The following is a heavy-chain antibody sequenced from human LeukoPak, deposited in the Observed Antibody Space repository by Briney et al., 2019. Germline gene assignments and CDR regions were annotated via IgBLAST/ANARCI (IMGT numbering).Heavy chain of an antibody. J-gene: IGHJ4*02. CDR3: TTDRYRGTPPYDYVWGSYRYLGH. Sequence: GGSLRLSCAASGFTFSSYSMNWDRQAPGKGLEWVSPISSSSSYIYYADSVKGRFTISRDDSKNTLYLQMNSLKTEDTAVYYCTTDRYRGTPPYDYVWGSYRYLGHWGQGTLVTVSS. V-gene: IGHV3-21*03. CDR2: ISSSSSYI. CDR1: GFTFSSYS. D-gene: IGHD3-16*02.